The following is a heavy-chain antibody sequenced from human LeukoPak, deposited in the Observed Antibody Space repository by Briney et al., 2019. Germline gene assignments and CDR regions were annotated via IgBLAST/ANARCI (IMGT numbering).Heavy chain of an antibody. Sequence: GGSLRLSCAASGFTFSGYWMSWVRQAPGKGLEWVANIKQDGSDKYYVDSVKGRFTISRDNAKNSLYLQMNSLRAEDTAVYYCARGRGGTRVERFDYWGQGTLVTVSS. V-gene: IGHV3-7*04. D-gene: IGHD1-1*01. J-gene: IGHJ4*02. CDR3: ARGRGGTRVERFDY. CDR2: IKQDGSDK. CDR1: GFTFSGYW.